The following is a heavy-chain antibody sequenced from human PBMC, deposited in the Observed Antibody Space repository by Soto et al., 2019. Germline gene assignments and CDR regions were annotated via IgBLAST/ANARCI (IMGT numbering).Heavy chain of an antibody. Sequence: QVPLVQSGAEVKKPGSSVQVSCKASGGTFSSYAISWVRQAPGQGLEWLGGIIPIFGTANYAQKLQGRVTITADKSTSTAYMELSSLISKNRAVYYDAATAYRAMVPYFDYWGQGTLVTVSS. CDR3: AATAYRAMVPYFDY. V-gene: IGHV1-69*06. J-gene: IGHJ4*02. CDR1: GGTFSSYA. CDR2: IIPIFGTA. D-gene: IGHD5-18*01.